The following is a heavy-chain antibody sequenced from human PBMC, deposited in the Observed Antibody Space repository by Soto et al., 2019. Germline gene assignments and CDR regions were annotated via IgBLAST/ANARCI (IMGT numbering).Heavy chain of an antibody. CDR1: GGSISSRGYY. CDR3: ARDSGSSGAIFDS. D-gene: IGHD6-6*01. J-gene: IGHJ4*02. CDR2: IYYSGST. Sequence: QVQLQESGPGLVKPSQTLSLTCTVSGGSISSRGYYWSWIRQHPGKGLEWIGYIYYSGSTYYNPSLKSRVTISVDTSKNQFSLKLSSLTAADTAVYYCARDSGSSGAIFDSWGQGTLVTVSS. V-gene: IGHV4-31*03.